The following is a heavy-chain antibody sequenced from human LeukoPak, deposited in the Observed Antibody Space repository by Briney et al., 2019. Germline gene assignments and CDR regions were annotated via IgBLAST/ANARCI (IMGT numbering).Heavy chain of an antibody. J-gene: IGHJ1*01. CDR1: GYTFTSYG. CDR2: IIPIFGTA. Sequence: SVKVSCKASGYTFTSYGISWVRQAPGQGLEWMGGIIPIFGTANYAQKFQGRVTITADESTSTAYMELSSLRSEDTAVYYCARARERLQYIGYFQHWGQGTLVTVSS. V-gene: IGHV1-69*13. D-gene: IGHD4-11*01. CDR3: ARARERLQYIGYFQH.